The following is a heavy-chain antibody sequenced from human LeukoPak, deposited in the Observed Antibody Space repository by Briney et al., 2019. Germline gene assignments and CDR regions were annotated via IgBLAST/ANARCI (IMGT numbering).Heavy chain of an antibody. J-gene: IGHJ4*02. V-gene: IGHV3-23*01. CDR1: GFTFSSYA. CDR3: AKSSSSWYDFDY. CDR2: ISGSGGST. D-gene: IGHD6-13*01. Sequence: GSLRLSCAASGFTFSSYAMSWVRQAPGKGLEWVSAISGSGGSTYYADSVKGRFTISRDNSKNTLYLQMNSLRAEDTAVYYCAKSSSSWYDFDYWGQGTLVTVSS.